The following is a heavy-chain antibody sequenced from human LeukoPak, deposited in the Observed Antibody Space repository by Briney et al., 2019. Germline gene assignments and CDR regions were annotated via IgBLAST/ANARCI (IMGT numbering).Heavy chain of an antibody. J-gene: IGHJ4*02. CDR1: GRSISSHY. Sequence: KASETLSLTCTVSGRSISSHYWSWIRQPPGKVLEWIGYIYYSGSSNYNPSLNRRVTISVDTSKNQFSLKLSSVTAADAAVYFCARGGGYDYYFDYWGQGTLVTVSS. D-gene: IGHD5-12*01. CDR2: IYYSGSS. CDR3: ARGGGYDYYFDY. V-gene: IGHV4-59*11.